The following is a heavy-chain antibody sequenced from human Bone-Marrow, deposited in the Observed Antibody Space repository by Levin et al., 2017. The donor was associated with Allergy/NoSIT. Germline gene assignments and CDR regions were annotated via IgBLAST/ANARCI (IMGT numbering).Heavy chain of an antibody. V-gene: IGHV3-23*01. CDR2: ISGSGAGT. CDR3: AKVGSGWFRNKLDS. D-gene: IGHD6-19*01. CDR1: GFTFRTYA. Sequence: LSLPCAASGFTFRTYAMSWVRQAPGKGLEWLSGISGSGAGTFYAASVKGRFNISKDNSKNMVYLQLNSLRVEDTAVYYCAKVGSGWFRNKLDSWGQGTLVTVSS. J-gene: IGHJ4*02.